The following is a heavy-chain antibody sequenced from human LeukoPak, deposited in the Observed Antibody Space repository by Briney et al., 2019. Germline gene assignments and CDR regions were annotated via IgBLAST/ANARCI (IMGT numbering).Heavy chain of an antibody. D-gene: IGHD5-18*01. CDR2: INSDGSST. CDR3: ARGDTAMAYWYFDL. Sequence: PGGSLRLSCAASGFTFGSYWMHWVRQAPGKGLVWVSRINSDGSSTSYADSVKGRFTISRDNAKNTLYLQMNSLRAEDTAVYYCARGDTAMAYWYFDLWGRGTLVTVSS. V-gene: IGHV3-74*01. J-gene: IGHJ2*01. CDR1: GFTFGSYW.